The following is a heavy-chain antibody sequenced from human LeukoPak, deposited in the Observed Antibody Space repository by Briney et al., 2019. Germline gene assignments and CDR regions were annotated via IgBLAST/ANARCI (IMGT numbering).Heavy chain of an antibody. J-gene: IGHJ4*02. CDR3: ARGDIAALYFDY. V-gene: IGHV4-34*01. D-gene: IGHD6-6*01. CDR2: INHSGST. CDR1: GGSFSGYY. Sequence: SETLSLTCAVYGGSFSGYYWSWIRQPPGKGLEWIGEINHSGSTNYNPSLKSRVTISVDTSKNQFSLKLSSVTAADTAVYYCARGDIAALYFDYWGQGTLVTVSS.